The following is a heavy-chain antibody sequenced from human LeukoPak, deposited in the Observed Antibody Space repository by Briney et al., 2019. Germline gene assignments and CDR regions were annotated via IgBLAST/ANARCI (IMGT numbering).Heavy chain of an antibody. CDR1: GYTFTSYA. V-gene: IGHV1-18*01. CDR2: ISANNGNT. CDR3: VRVSREELGDAFDI. J-gene: IGHJ3*02. Sequence: ASVKVSCKASGYTFTSYAISWVRQAPGQGLEWMGWISANNGNTNYAQKLQGRVTMTTDTSTSTAYMEMSSLRADDTAVYYCVRVSREELGDAFDIWGQGTMVTVSS. D-gene: IGHD1-7*01.